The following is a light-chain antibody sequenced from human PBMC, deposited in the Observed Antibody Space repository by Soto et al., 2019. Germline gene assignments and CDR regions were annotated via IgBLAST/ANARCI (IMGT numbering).Light chain of an antibody. V-gene: IGKV1-6*01. CDR1: QDISDD. J-gene: IGKJ1*01. Sequence: AIQMTQSPSSLSASVGDRVTITCRASQDISDDVGWYQQTPGKAPKLLISGASRLQSGVPSRFSGSGSGAACTLTITSLRPEDSATYYCRQNHNYPRTFGQGTKVEI. CDR2: GAS. CDR3: RQNHNYPRT.